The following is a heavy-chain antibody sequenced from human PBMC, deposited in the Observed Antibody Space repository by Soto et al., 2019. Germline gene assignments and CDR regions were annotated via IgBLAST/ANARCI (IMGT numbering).Heavy chain of an antibody. Sequence: SVKVSCKASGGTFSSYAISWVRQAPGQGLEWMGGIIPIFGTANYAQKFQGRVTITADESTSTAYMELSSLRSEDTAVYYCARDPNFHSVFDYWGQGTLVTVS. D-gene: IGHD1-26*01. CDR3: ARDPNFHSVFDY. V-gene: IGHV1-69*13. J-gene: IGHJ4*02. CDR1: GGTFSSYA. CDR2: IIPIFGTA.